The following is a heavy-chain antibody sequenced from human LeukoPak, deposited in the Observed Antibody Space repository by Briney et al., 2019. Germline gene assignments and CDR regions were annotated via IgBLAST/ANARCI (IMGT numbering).Heavy chain of an antibody. J-gene: IGHJ5*02. D-gene: IGHD6-6*01. CDR3: ARDRGSSSMNWFDP. V-gene: IGHV4-31*03. CDR1: GGSISSGGYY. CDR2: IYYSGST. Sequence: SQTLSLTCTVSGGSISSGGYYWSWIRQHPGTGLEWIGYIYYSGSTNYNPSLKSRVTISVDTSKNQFSLKLSSVTAADTAVYYCARDRGSSSMNWFDPWGQGTLVTVSS.